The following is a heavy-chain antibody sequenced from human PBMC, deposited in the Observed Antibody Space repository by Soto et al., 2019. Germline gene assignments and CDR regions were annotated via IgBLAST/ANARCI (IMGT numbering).Heavy chain of an antibody. CDR3: TRDRIQTYSRRFDY. J-gene: IGHJ4*02. CDR1: GFTFGDYA. Sequence: GGSLRLSCTASGFTFGDYAMSWFRQAPGKGLEWVGFIRSKAYGGTTEYAASVKGRFTISRDDSKSIAYLQMNSLKTEDTAVYYCTRDRIQTYSRRFDYWGQGTLVTVSS. V-gene: IGHV3-49*03. D-gene: IGHD6-13*01. CDR2: IRSKAYGGTT.